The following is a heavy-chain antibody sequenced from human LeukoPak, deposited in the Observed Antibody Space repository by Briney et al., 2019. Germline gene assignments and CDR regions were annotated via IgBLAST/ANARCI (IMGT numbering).Heavy chain of an antibody. CDR2: ISRDGSGT. J-gene: IGHJ4*02. Sequence: GGSLRLSSAASGFTFDNYNMHWVRRAPGKGLEWVSLISRDGSGTYYADSVKGRYAISKDIRKNSLYLQMNSLRTEDTALYFCVKDKGYTYGHGFDCWGQGSLVTVSS. D-gene: IGHD5-18*01. CDR3: VKDKGYTYGHGFDC. V-gene: IGHV3-43*01. CDR1: GFTFDNYN.